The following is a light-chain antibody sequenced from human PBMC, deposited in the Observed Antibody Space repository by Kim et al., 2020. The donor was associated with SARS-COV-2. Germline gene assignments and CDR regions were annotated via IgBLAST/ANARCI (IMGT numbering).Light chain of an antibody. Sequence: QSVLTQPASVSGSPGQSITISCTGTSSDVGGFNYVSWYQQHPGKAPKLMIYDVSHRPSGVSNRFSGSKSGNTASLTISGLRAEDEADYYCSSYTSFITRVFGGGTQLTVL. CDR3: SSYTSFITRV. V-gene: IGLV2-14*03. CDR2: DVS. CDR1: SSDVGGFNY. J-gene: IGLJ3*02.